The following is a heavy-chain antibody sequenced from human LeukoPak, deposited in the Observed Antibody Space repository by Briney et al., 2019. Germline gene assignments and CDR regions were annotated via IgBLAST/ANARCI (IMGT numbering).Heavy chain of an antibody. J-gene: IGHJ4*02. D-gene: IGHD2-2*01. V-gene: IGHV4-34*01. Sequence: SETLSLTCAVYGGSFSGYYWSWIRQPPGKGLEWIGEINHIGSTNYNPSLKSRVTIPVDPSKNQFSLKLSSVTAADTAVYYCARGPLTLYCSSTSCYPTRFDYWGQGSLVTVSS. CDR3: ARGPLTLYCSSTSCYPTRFDY. CDR1: GGSFSGYY. CDR2: INHIGST.